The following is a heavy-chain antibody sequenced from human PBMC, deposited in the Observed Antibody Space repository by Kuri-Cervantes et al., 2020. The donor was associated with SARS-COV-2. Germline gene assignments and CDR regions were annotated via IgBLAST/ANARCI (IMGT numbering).Heavy chain of an antibody. Sequence: SQTLPLTCAVYGGSFSGYYWSWIRQPPGKGLEWIGEINHSGSTNYNPSLKSRVTISVDTSKNQFSLKLSSVTAADTAVYYCANQGRIGGVISNAFDYWGQGTLVTVSS. CDR3: ANQGRIGGVISNAFDY. CDR1: GGSFSGYY. J-gene: IGHJ4*02. V-gene: IGHV4-34*01. CDR2: INHSGST. D-gene: IGHD3-10*01.